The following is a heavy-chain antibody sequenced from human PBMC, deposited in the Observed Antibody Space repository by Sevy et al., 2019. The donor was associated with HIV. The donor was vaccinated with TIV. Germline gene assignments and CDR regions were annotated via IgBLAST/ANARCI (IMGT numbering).Heavy chain of an antibody. CDR2: INPNSGGT. Sequence: ASVKVSCKASGYTFTGYYMHWVRQAPGQGLEWMGRINPNSGGTNYAQKFQGRVTMTRDTSISTAYMELSRLRSDVTAVYYCARGRVEDIVVVPAAKLRGYYYGMDVWGQGTTVTVSS. J-gene: IGHJ6*02. CDR1: GYTFTGYY. V-gene: IGHV1-2*06. CDR3: ARGRVEDIVVVPAAKLRGYYYGMDV. D-gene: IGHD2-2*01.